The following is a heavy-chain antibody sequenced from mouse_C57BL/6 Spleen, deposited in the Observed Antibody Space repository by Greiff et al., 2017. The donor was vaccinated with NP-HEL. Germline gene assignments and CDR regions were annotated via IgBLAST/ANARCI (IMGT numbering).Heavy chain of an antibody. CDR3: ARSGAYWYFDV. D-gene: IGHD3-1*01. J-gene: IGHJ1*03. V-gene: IGHV1-59*01. CDR2: IDPSDSYT. CDR1: GYTFTSYW. Sequence: VQLQQSGAELVRPGTSVKLSCKASGYTFTSYWMHWVKQRPGQGLEWIGVIDPSDSYTNYNQKFKGKATLTVDTSSSTAYMQLSSLTSEDSAVYYCARSGAYWYFDVWGTGTTVTVSS.